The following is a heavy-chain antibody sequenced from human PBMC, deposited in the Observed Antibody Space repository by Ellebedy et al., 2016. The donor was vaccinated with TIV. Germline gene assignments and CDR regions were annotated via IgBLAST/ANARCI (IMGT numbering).Heavy chain of an antibody. Sequence: ASVKVSCXASGGTFSSYAISWVRQAPGQGLEWMGWISAYNGNTNYAQKLQGRVTMTTDTSTSTAYMELRSLRSDDTAVYYCARVGNTAMAQDYYGMDVWGQGTTVTVSS. CDR2: ISAYNGNT. J-gene: IGHJ6*02. D-gene: IGHD5-18*01. CDR3: ARVGNTAMAQDYYGMDV. CDR1: GGTFSSYA. V-gene: IGHV1-18*01.